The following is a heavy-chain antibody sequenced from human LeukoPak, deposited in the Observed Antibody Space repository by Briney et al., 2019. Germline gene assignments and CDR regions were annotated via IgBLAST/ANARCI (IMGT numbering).Heavy chain of an antibody. V-gene: IGHV3-7*03. Sequence: GGSLRLSCAASIFSFSSYWMSWVRQAPGKGLEWVANIRQDGSDKYYVGSVKGRFTMSRDNAKNSLNLQMSSLRAEDTAVYYCARCAQYSNSWSLDYWGQGTLVTVSS. CDR3: ARCAQYSNSWSLDY. CDR1: IFSFSSYW. CDR2: IRQDGSDK. D-gene: IGHD6-13*01. J-gene: IGHJ4*02.